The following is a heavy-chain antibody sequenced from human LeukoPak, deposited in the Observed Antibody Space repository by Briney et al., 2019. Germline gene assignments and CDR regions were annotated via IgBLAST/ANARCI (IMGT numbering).Heavy chain of an antibody. Sequence: GGSLRLSCAASGFTFSSYWMHWVRQAPGKGLVWVSRIGTDGSGTSYADSVEGRFTISRDNAKNTLYLQMNSLRAEDTAVYYCARVRSSGYYSHDAFDIWGQGTMVTVSS. J-gene: IGHJ3*02. V-gene: IGHV3-74*01. CDR1: GFTFSSYW. CDR3: ARVRSSGYYSHDAFDI. CDR2: IGTDGSGT. D-gene: IGHD3-22*01.